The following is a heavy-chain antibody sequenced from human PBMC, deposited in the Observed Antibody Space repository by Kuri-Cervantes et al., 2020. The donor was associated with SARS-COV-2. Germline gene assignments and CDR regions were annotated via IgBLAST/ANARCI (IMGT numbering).Heavy chain of an antibody. CDR1: GFTFSSYA. J-gene: IGHJ4*02. Sequence: GESLQISCAASGFTFSSYAMSWVRQAPGKGLVWVSRINPDGSYTNNADSVKGRFTLSRDHAKNMLFLQMNSLRAEDTAVYYCVRDGDHWNFDYWGQGTLVTVSS. D-gene: IGHD1-1*01. CDR2: INPDGSYT. V-gene: IGHV3-74*01. CDR3: VRDGDHWNFDY.